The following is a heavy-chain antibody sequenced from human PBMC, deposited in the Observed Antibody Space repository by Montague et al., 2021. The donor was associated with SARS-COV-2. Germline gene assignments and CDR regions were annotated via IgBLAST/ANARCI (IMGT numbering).Heavy chain of an antibody. V-gene: IGHV4-34*01. CDR1: GGSFRDHH. CDR3: ARGAPGY. D-gene: IGHD1-1*01. Sequence: SETLSLTCAVYGGSFRDHHWTWIRQSPGEGLEWIGQINYGGSTKYNPSLKSRVTISIDTSKNQFSLKLTSVTAADTAVYYCARGAPGYWGQGTLVTVSS. CDR2: INYGGST. J-gene: IGHJ4*02.